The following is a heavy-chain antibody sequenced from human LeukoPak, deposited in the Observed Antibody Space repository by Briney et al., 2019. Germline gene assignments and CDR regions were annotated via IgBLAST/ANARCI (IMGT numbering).Heavy chain of an antibody. J-gene: IGHJ4*02. V-gene: IGHV3-30*02. Sequence: PGGSLRLSCAASGFTFSSYGMHWVRQAPGKGLEWVAFIRYDGSNKYYADSVKGRFTISRDNSKNTLYLQMNSLRAEDTAVYYCATDTLDSSSCSYWGQGTLVTVSS. CDR3: ATDTLDSSSCSY. CDR1: GFTFSSYG. D-gene: IGHD6-13*01. CDR2: IRYDGSNK.